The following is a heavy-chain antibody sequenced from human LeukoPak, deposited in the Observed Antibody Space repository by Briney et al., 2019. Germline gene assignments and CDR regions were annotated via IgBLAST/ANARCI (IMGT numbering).Heavy chain of an antibody. V-gene: IGHV1-8*01. CDR2: MNPNSGNT. D-gene: IGHD2-2*02. CDR1: GYTFTSYD. Sequence: ASVKVSCKASGYTFTSYDINWVRQATGQGLEWMGWMNPNSGNTGYAQKFQGRVTMTRNTSISTAYMELSSLRPEDTAVYYCARGEGYCSSTSCYSYGMDVWGQGTTVTVSS. CDR3: ARGEGYCSSTSCYSYGMDV. J-gene: IGHJ6*02.